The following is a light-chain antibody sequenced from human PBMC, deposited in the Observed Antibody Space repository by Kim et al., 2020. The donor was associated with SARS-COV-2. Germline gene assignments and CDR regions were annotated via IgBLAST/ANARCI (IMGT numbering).Light chain of an antibody. Sequence: SYELTQPPSVSVAPGMTATIPCGGNDIASETVHWYQQRPGQAPLLVIHDDTDRPSGIPERFSGTNSGNTATLTISRVEAGDEADYNCQVWDSDSGHQVFG. V-gene: IGLV3-21*04. CDR1: DIASET. CDR3: QVWDSDSGHQV. CDR2: DDT. J-gene: IGLJ3*02.